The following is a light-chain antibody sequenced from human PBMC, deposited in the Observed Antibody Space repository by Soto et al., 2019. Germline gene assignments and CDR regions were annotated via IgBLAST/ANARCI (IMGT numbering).Light chain of an antibody. CDR2: SAS. CDR1: QGIRNY. V-gene: IGKV1-27*01. CDR3: QQARTAPLT. J-gene: IGKJ4*01. Sequence: DIQMTQSPSSLAASVGDRVTITCRASQGIRNYLVWYQQKPGKPPKPLIFSASTLQSGVPSRFSGSGSGTTFTLTISSLQHEDVATYYCQQARTAPLTFGGGTRVEL.